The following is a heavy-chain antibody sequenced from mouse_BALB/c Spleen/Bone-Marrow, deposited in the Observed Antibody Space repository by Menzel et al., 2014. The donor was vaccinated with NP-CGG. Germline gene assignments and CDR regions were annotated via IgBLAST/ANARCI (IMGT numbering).Heavy chain of an antibody. CDR2: IYYSGTI. CDR1: GISITTGNYK. Sequence: EVQLQQSGPGLVKPSQTVSLTCTVTGISITTGNYKWSWIRQFPGNELEWIGYIYYSGTITYNPSLTSRTTITRDTSKNQFFLEMNSLTAEDTATYYCARELYYFDYWGQGTTLTVSS. CDR3: ARELYYFDY. V-gene: IGHV3-5*02. J-gene: IGHJ2*01.